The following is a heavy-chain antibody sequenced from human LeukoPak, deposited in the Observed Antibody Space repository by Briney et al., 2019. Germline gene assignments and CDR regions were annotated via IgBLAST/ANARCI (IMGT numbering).Heavy chain of an antibody. CDR1: GYTFTNYG. D-gene: IGHD3-22*01. J-gene: IGHJ4*02. Sequence: EASVKVSCKASGYTFTNYGISWLRQAHGQGIEWMGWISAYNGDTKYLQNLQGRVTMTTDTSTSTAYMELRSLRSDDTAVYYCARDNPYYYLYWGQGTLVTVSS. V-gene: IGHV1-18*01. CDR3: ARDNPYYYLY. CDR2: ISAYNGDT.